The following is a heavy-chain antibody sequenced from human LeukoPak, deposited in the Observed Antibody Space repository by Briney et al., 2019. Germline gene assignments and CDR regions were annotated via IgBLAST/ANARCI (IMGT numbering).Heavy chain of an antibody. V-gene: IGHV3-23*01. Sequence: PGGSLRLSCAAYGFTFNNFAMSWVRQAPGKGPEWLSAMTGPADTTYYAESVKGRFTISRDYSKSMVYLQMNSLRVEDTAIYYCAKGAEIDHWGQGTLVTVSS. CDR3: AKGAEIDH. CDR1: GFTFNNFA. CDR2: MTGPADTT. J-gene: IGHJ4*02.